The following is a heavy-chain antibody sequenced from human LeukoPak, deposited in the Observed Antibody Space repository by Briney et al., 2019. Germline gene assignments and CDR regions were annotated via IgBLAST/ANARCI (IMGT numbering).Heavy chain of an antibody. CDR2: IYTSGST. D-gene: IGHD4-11*01. V-gene: IGHV4-61*02. CDR1: GGSISSGSYY. Sequence: PSETLSLTCTVSGGSISSGSYYWSWIRQPAGKGLEWIGRIYTSGSTNYNPSLKSRVTMSVDTSKNQFSLKLSFVTAADTAVYYCARSKAENYMDVWGKGTTVTVSS. J-gene: IGHJ6*03. CDR3: ARSKAENYMDV.